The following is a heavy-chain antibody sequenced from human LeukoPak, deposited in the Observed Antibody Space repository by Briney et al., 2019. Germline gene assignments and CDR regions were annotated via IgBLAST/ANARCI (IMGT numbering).Heavy chain of an antibody. Sequence: GGSLRLSCAASGFTFSSYGTHWVRQAPGKGLEWVAFIRYDGSNKYYADSVKGRFTISRDNSKNTLYLQMNSLRAEDTAVYYCAKDQGLKWFGELGTYMDVWGKGTTVTVSS. CDR1: GFTFSSYG. CDR2: IRYDGSNK. D-gene: IGHD3-10*01. J-gene: IGHJ6*03. V-gene: IGHV3-30*02. CDR3: AKDQGLKWFGELGTYMDV.